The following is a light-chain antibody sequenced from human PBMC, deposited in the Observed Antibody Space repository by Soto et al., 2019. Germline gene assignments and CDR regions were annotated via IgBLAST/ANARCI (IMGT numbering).Light chain of an antibody. CDR3: QQYYSSPRT. V-gene: IGKV3-20*01. CDR2: DSS. CDR1: QSVKTF. Sequence: EIGLTQSPGTLSLSPGERDTLSCRASQSVKTFLLWYQHRPGQAPRVLIYDSSTRATGFPDRFSGSGSGTDFSLTISRLEPEDLAVYHCQQYYSSPRTFGQGTRLEI. J-gene: IGKJ5*01.